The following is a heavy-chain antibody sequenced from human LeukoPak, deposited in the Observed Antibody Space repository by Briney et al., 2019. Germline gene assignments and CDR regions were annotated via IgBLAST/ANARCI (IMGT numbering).Heavy chain of an antibody. Sequence: SATLSLTCTVSGGSISSYYWSWIRQPPGKGLEWIGYIYYSGSTNYNPSLKSRVTISVDTSKNQFSLKLSSVTAADTAVYYCARYDSSGYFKNWFDPWGQGTLVTVSS. CDR3: ARYDSSGYFKNWFDP. J-gene: IGHJ5*02. CDR1: GGSISSYY. CDR2: IYYSGST. D-gene: IGHD3-22*01. V-gene: IGHV4-59*01.